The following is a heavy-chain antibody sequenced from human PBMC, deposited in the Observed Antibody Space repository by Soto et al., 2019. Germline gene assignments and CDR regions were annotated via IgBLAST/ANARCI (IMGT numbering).Heavy chain of an antibody. V-gene: IGHV4-31*03. CDR2: ISTSGRT. D-gene: IGHD3-9*01. J-gene: IGHJ5*02. Sequence: QVQLPESGPGLVKPSQTLSLTCTVSGDSISRGAYYWTWIRQHPGKGLALIGYISTSGRTYYNPSLKSRLTISLDTSETQFSLRLTSVTAADTAMSYCARARQYYDCEFDPWGQGTLVTVSS. CDR1: GDSISRGAYY. CDR3: ARARQYYDCEFDP.